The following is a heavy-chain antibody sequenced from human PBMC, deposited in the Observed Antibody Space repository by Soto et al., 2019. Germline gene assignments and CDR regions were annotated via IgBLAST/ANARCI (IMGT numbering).Heavy chain of an antibody. CDR2: IYSGGST. Sequence: PGGSLRLSCAASGFTVSSNYMSWVRQAPGKGLEWVSVIYSGGSTYYADSVKGRFTISRDNSKNTLYLQMNSLRAEDTAVYYCARAHGDYLYGMDVWGQGTTVTVSS. CDR1: GFTVSSNY. V-gene: IGHV3-53*01. CDR3: ARAHGDYLYGMDV. D-gene: IGHD4-17*01. J-gene: IGHJ6*02.